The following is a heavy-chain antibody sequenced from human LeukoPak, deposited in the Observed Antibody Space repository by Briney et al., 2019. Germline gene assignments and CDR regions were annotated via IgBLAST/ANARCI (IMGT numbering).Heavy chain of an antibody. V-gene: IGHV1-18*04. Sequence: ASVKVSCKASGYTFTSYGISWVRQAPGQGLEWMGWISAYNGNTNYAQKLQGRVTMTTDTSTSTAYMELRSLRSDDTAVYYCAKDDGVATNLGLSDNWFDPWGQGTLVTVSS. CDR1: GYTFTSYG. CDR3: AKDDGVATNLGLSDNWFDP. D-gene: IGHD5-12*01. J-gene: IGHJ5*02. CDR2: ISAYNGNT.